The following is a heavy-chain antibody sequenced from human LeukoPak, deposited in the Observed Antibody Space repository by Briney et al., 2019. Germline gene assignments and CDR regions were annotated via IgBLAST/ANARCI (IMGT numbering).Heavy chain of an antibody. Sequence: GGSLRLSCAASGFTFSSYGMSWVRQAPGKGLEWVSGISGSGGSTYYADSVKGRFTISRDNSKNTLYLQMNSLRAEDTAVYYCAKDLSDPVMVIDSWGQGTLVTVSS. CDR3: AKDLSDPVMVIDS. CDR2: ISGSGGST. J-gene: IGHJ4*02. D-gene: IGHD5-18*01. CDR1: GFTFSSYG. V-gene: IGHV3-23*01.